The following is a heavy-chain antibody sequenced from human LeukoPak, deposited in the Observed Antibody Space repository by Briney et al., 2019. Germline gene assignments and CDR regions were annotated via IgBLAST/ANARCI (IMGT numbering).Heavy chain of an antibody. D-gene: IGHD2-15*01. CDR2: IYYSGST. V-gene: IGHV4-59*01. CDR1: GGSISSYY. Sequence: PSETLSLTCTVSGGSISSYYWSWIRQPPGKGLEWIGYIYYSGSTNYNPSLKSRVTISVDTSKNQSSLKLSSVTAADTAVYYCARSGIGYFDYWGQGTLVTVSS. J-gene: IGHJ4*02. CDR3: ARSGIGYFDY.